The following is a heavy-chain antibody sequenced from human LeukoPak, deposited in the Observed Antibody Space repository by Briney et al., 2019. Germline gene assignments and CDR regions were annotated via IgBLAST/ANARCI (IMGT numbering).Heavy chain of an antibody. V-gene: IGHV1-8*01. CDR1: GYSFTSYH. Sequence: GASVKVSCKASGYSFTSYHINWVRQATGQGLEWMGWMNPSSGNTDYQQKFQGRVTLTRNTSINTAYMDLTSLTSEDTAVYYCATPSGTYSNGLDVWGQGTTRTVSS. CDR3: ATPSGTYSNGLDV. J-gene: IGHJ6*02. D-gene: IGHD1-26*01. CDR2: MNPSSGNT.